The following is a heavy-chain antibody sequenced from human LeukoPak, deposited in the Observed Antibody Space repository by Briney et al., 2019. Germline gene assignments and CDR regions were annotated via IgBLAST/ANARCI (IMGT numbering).Heavy chain of an antibody. D-gene: IGHD3-10*01. CDR3: ARGNYYVDY. V-gene: IGHV7-4-1*02. CDR1: GYTFTNYA. CDR2: MNTNTGNP. Sequence: ASVKVSCKASGYTFTNYAMNWVRQAPEQGLEWMGWMNTNTGNPTYAQGFTGRFVFSLDTSVSTANLQISSLKTEDTAVYYCARGNYYVDYWGQGTLVTVSS. J-gene: IGHJ4*02.